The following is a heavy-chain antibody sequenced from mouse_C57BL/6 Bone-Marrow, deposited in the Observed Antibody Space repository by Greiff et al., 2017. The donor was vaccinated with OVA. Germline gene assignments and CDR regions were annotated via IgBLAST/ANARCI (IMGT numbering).Heavy chain of an antibody. V-gene: IGHV1-74*01. J-gene: IGHJ4*01. D-gene: IGHD4-1*01. CDR1: GYTFTSYW. CDR2: IHPSDSDT. CDR3: AIEGAANWGGLGY. Sequence: VQLQQPGAELVKPGASVKVSCKASGYTFTSYWMHWVKQRPGQGLEWIGRIHPSDSDTNYNQKFKGKATLTVDKSSSTAYMQLSSLTSEDSAVYYCAIEGAANWGGLGYWGQGTSVTVSS.